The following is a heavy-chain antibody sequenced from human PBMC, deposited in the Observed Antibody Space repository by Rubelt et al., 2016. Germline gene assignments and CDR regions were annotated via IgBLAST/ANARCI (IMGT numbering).Heavy chain of an antibody. V-gene: IGHV3-66*01. Sequence: EVQLVESGGGLVQPGGSLRLSCAASGFTVSTNYMSWVRQAPGKGLEWVSVLYSGGATHYIDSVKGRFTISRDNSRNTLYLQMNSLRAEDTALYYCARGHVGAVADPFDYWGQGTLVTVSP. CDR1: GFTVSTNY. D-gene: IGHD6-19*01. CDR2: LYSGGAT. J-gene: IGHJ4*02. CDR3: ARGHVGAVADPFDY.